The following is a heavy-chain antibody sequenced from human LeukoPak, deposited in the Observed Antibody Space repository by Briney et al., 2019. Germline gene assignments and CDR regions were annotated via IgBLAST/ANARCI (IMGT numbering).Heavy chain of an antibody. CDR2: IYYSGST. CDR3: AWGVEMATTETGFGY. V-gene: IGHV4-59*01. CDR1: GGSISSYY. J-gene: IGHJ4*02. D-gene: IGHD5-24*01. Sequence: SETLSLTCTVSGGSISSYYWSWIRQPPGKGLEWIGYIYYSGSTNYNPSLKSRVTISVDTSKNQFSLKLSSVTAADTAVYYCAWGVEMATTETGFGYWGQGTLVTVSS.